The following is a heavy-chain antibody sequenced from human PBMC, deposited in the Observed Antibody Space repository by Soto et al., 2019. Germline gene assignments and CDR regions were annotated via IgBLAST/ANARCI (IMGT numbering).Heavy chain of an antibody. CDR1: GGSISSYY. Sequence: PSETLSLTCTVSGGSISSYYWSWIQQPPGKGLEWIGYIYDSGSTNYNPSLKSRVTISVDTSKNQFSLKLSSVTAADTAVYYCARTYYDYVWGSYRPGAFDIWGQGTMVTVSS. CDR2: IYDSGST. V-gene: IGHV4-59*01. D-gene: IGHD3-16*02. CDR3: ARTYYDYVWGSYRPGAFDI. J-gene: IGHJ3*02.